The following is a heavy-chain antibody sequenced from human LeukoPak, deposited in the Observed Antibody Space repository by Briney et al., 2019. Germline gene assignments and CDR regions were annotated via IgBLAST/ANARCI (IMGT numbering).Heavy chain of an antibody. CDR3: AKDLSGSFDY. V-gene: IGHV3-30-3*01. D-gene: IGHD1-26*01. CDR2: ISYDGSNK. J-gene: IGHJ4*02. CDR1: GFTFSSYA. Sequence: PGRSQRLSCAASGFTFSSYAMHWVRQAPGKGLEWVAVISYDGSNKYYADSVKGRFTISRDNSKNTLYLQMNSLRAEDTAVYYCAKDLSGSFDYWGQGTLVTVSS.